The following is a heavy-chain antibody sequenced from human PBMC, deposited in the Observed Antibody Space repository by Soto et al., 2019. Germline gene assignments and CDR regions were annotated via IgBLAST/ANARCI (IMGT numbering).Heavy chain of an antibody. CDR3: IVDLPNGNVYVPIDY. V-gene: IGHV3-15*01. Sequence: GGSLTLSSVVPGFTFSSAWMIWVRQAPGEGLEWVGLIKSKVDGGTTDYAAPVKGRFSISRDDSKNTLYLQMNSLKAEDTAVYYCIVDLPNGNVYVPIDYWGQGT. CDR2: IKSKVDGGTT. D-gene: IGHD2-2*01. CDR1: GFTFSSAW. J-gene: IGHJ4*02.